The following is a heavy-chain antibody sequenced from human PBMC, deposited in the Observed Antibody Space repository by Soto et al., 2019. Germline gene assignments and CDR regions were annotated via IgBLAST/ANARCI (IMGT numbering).Heavy chain of an antibody. V-gene: IGHV3-64*01. J-gene: IGHJ4*02. D-gene: IGHD5-18*01. CDR1: GFTFSTYA. CDR2: ISSNGGTT. CDR3: ARDGRAMNDC. Sequence: EVQLVESGGGLVQPGGSLRLSCAASGFTFSTYAMQWVRQAPGTGLEFVSSISSNGGTTNYAYSVKGRFTISRDNSRDALYLQMGGGSPEDMAVYYCARDGRAMNDCWGPGPLVTVSS.